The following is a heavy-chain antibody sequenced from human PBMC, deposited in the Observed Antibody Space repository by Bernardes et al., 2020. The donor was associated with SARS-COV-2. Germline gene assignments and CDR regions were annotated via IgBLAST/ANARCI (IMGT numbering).Heavy chain of an antibody. CDR1: GDSIPGSKYY. CDR3: ARDPDSWSGYYIFGH. V-gene: IGHV4-39*01. J-gene: IGHJ5*02. D-gene: IGHD3-3*01. CDR2: IFHTGIT. Sequence: SETLSLTCTVSGDSIPGSKYYWAWIRQSPGKGLEWIGSIFHTGITYYNPSLKSRVTVSVDTSKNQFSLNVKSVTAADTAVYYCARDPDSWSGYYIFGHWGQGSLVTVSS.